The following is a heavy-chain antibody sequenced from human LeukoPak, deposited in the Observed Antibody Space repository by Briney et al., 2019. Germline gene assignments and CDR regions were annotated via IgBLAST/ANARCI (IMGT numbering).Heavy chain of an antibody. Sequence: PSETLSLTCAVYGGFFSGYYWSWLRQPPGKGLEGIGEINHSGSTNYNPSLKSRVTISVDTSKNQFSLKLSSVTAADTAVYYCARGFVVVPAAMQYWGQGTLVTVSS. CDR1: GGFFSGYY. J-gene: IGHJ4*02. D-gene: IGHD2-2*01. CDR2: INHSGST. V-gene: IGHV4-34*01. CDR3: ARGFVVVPAAMQY.